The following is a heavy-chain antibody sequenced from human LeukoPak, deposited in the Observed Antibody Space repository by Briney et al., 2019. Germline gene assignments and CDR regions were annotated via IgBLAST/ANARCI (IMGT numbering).Heavy chain of an antibody. V-gene: IGHV1-8*01. CDR2: MNPDSGNT. D-gene: IGHD4-17*01. Sequence: ASAKVSCTASGYTFSNYDINWVRQVTGQGLEWMGWMNPDSGNTGYAQRFQGRVTLTRNPSISTAYMEVSSLRSEDTAVYYCAREDLDDYGANWFDPWGQGTLVTVSS. CDR3: AREDLDDYGANWFDP. J-gene: IGHJ5*02. CDR1: GYTFSNYD.